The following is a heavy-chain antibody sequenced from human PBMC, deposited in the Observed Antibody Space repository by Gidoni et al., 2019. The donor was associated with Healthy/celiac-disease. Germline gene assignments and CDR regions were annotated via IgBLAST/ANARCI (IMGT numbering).Heavy chain of an antibody. Sequence: QVQLVASAGGVVQPGRSLILSCAASGFTFSSYAMHWVRQAPGKGLEWLAVIWYDGSNKYYADSVKGRFTISRDNSKNTLYLQMNSLRAEDTAVYYCARPQNYDSWTGYYDAFDIWGQGTMVTVAS. J-gene: IGHJ3*02. CDR3: ARPQNYDSWTGYYDAFDI. CDR1: GFTFSSYA. D-gene: IGHD3-9*01. CDR2: IWYDGSNK. V-gene: IGHV3-33*01.